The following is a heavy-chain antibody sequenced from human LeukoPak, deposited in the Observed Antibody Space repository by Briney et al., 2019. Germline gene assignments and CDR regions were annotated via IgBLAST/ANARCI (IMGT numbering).Heavy chain of an antibody. CDR1: GYTFTELP. CDR2: FDPDDGET. V-gene: IGHV1-24*01. CDR3: ATGTSGSYYVGIVRPIDY. J-gene: IGHJ4*02. D-gene: IGHD1-26*01. Sequence: ASVKVSCKVSGYTFTELPIHWVRQAPGKGLEWMGGFDPDDGETVYAQMFQGRVTMTEDTSSDTAPMELSSLRSEDTAVYYCATGTSGSYYVGIVRPIDYWGQGTLVTVSS.